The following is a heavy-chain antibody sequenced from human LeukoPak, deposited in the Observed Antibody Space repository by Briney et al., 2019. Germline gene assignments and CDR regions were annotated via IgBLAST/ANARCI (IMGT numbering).Heavy chain of an antibody. CDR3: AKKTPGTHPFDY. V-gene: IGHV3-23*01. D-gene: IGHD6-13*01. Sequence: GGSLRLSCAASGFTFSSSAMNWVRQAPGKGLEWVSASGTDGDTYYAASVKGRFTISRDNYKNTLYLQMTSLRAEDTAIYYCAKKTPGTHPFDYWCQGTLVTVSP. CDR2: SGTDGDT. J-gene: IGHJ4*02. CDR1: GFTFSSSA.